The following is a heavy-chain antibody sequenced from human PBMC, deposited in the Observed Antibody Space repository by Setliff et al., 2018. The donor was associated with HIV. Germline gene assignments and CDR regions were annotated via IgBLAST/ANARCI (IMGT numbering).Heavy chain of an antibody. CDR2: IIPIFGTP. D-gene: IGHD2-15*01. J-gene: IGHJ6*02. V-gene: IGHV1-69*13. CDR3: ARDSRDIVVVIAPEPEPYYYYGMDV. Sequence: ASVKVSCKASGDTFTSHAISWVRQAPGQGLEWMGGIIPIFGTPNYAQKFKGRLTITADESTSTVYMELSSLRSEDTAVYYCARDSRDIVVVIAPEPEPYYYYGMDVWGEGTTVTGLL. CDR1: GDTFTSHA.